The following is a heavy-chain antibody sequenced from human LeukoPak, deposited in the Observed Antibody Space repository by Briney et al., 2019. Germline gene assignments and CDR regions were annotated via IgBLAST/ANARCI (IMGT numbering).Heavy chain of an antibody. CDR3: ARTGWGVPAAGDWFDP. Sequence: ASVKVSCKASGYTFTSYAFSWVRQAPGQGLEWIGWVSGYNGNTNYAQKVQGRVTMTTGTSTSTAYMELRSLGSDDTAVYYCARTGWGVPAAGDWFDPWGQGTLVTVSS. V-gene: IGHV1-18*04. J-gene: IGHJ5*02. CDR1: GYTFTSYA. CDR2: VSGYNGNT. D-gene: IGHD2-2*01.